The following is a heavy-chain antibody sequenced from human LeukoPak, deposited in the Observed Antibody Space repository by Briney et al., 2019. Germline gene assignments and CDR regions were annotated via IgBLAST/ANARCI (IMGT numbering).Heavy chain of an antibody. Sequence: SESLSLTCTVSGGSISSSSYYWGWIRQPPGKGLEWIGSIYYSGSTYYNPSLKSRVTISVDTSKNQFSLKLSSVTAADTVVYYCARDLSRESLGYYDSSGDYYYYMDVWGKGTTVTVSS. CDR1: GGSISSSSYY. J-gene: IGHJ6*03. V-gene: IGHV4-39*07. CDR3: ARDLSRESLGYYDSSGDYYYYMDV. CDR2: IYYSGST. D-gene: IGHD3-22*01.